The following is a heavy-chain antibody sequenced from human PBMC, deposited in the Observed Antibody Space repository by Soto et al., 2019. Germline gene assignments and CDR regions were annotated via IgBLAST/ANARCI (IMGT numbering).Heavy chain of an antibody. CDR1: GYSFASYW. J-gene: IGHJ6*02. CDR3: ARLTRNDFWSGYYLNYYYGMDV. Sequence: LKISCKGSGYSFASYWISWVRQMPGKGLEWMGRIDPSDSYTNYSPSFQGHVTISADKSISTAYLQWSSLKASDTAMYYCARLTRNDFWSGYYLNYYYGMDVWGQGTTVTVSS. D-gene: IGHD3-3*01. V-gene: IGHV5-10-1*01. CDR2: IDPSDSYT.